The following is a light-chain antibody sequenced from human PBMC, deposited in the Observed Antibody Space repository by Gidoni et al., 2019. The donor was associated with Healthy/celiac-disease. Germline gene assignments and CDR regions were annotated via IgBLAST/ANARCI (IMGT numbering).Light chain of an antibody. Sequence: DIQLTQSPSFLSASVGDRVTITCRASQGISSYLAWYQQKPGTAPKLLIYAASPLQSGVPSRFSVSGSGTAFTLTIISLHPEDFATYYCQQLNSYPRITFGQGPRLEIK. J-gene: IGKJ5*01. CDR1: QGISSY. V-gene: IGKV1-9*01. CDR3: QQLNSYPRIT. CDR2: AAS.